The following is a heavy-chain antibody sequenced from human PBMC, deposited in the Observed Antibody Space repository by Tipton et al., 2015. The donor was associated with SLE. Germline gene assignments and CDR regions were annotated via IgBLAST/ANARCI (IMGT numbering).Heavy chain of an antibody. CDR2: LDYGGST. Sequence: QLVQSGPEVKPSETLSLSCSVSGDSINSDTHYWGWIRQPPGMRLEWIGSLDYGGSTYYNPSLKSRVTLSVDTSKNQFSLKLRSVTAADTAVYYCARLGVAFDYWGQGTLVTVSS. CDR3: ARLGVAFDY. CDR1: GDSINSDTHY. D-gene: IGHD6-19*01. V-gene: IGHV4-39*07. J-gene: IGHJ4*02.